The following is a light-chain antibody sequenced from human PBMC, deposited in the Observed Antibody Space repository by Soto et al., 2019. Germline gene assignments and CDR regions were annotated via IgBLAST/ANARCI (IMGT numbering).Light chain of an antibody. J-gene: IGKJ1*01. CDR1: QSVSSNY. Sequence: DIVLTQSPGTLYLSPGDGATLSCRASQSVSSNYLAWYQQKPGQAPNLLIYGASSRATGIPDRFSGSGSGTDFTLIIRRLEPEDFAVYYCQQYVNSPWTFGQGTKVEI. CDR2: GAS. CDR3: QQYVNSPWT. V-gene: IGKV3-20*01.